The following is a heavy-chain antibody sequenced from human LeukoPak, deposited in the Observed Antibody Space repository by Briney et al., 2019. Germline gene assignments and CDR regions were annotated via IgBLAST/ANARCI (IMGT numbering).Heavy chain of an antibody. Sequence: PSETLSLTCTVSGGSISSYYWSWIRQPPGKGLEWIGYIYYSGSTNYNPSLKSRVTISVDTSKNQFSLKLSSVTAADTAVYYCARGGGAMVGNNWFDPWGQGTLVTVSS. J-gene: IGHJ5*02. CDR1: GGSISSYY. V-gene: IGHV4-59*01. CDR2: IYYSGST. CDR3: ARGGGAMVGNNWFDP. D-gene: IGHD5-18*01.